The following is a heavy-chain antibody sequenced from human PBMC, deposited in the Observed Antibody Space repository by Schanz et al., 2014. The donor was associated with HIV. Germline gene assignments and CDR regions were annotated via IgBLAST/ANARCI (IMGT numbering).Heavy chain of an antibody. Sequence: VKLVESGGGLVKPGGSLRLSCAASGFTFSTYAMSWVRQAPGKGLEWVSHISDDGSDTIYAGSVKGRFTISRDNSKNTLYLQMNSLRAEDTALYYCAKDQGYDFWSGYYNYYSMDVWGQGTTVTVSS. CDR1: GFTFSTYA. J-gene: IGHJ6*02. CDR3: AKDQGYDFWSGYYNYYSMDV. V-gene: IGHV3-23*04. CDR2: ISDDGSDT. D-gene: IGHD3-3*01.